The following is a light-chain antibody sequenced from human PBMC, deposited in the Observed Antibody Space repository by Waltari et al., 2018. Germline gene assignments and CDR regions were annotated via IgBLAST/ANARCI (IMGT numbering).Light chain of an antibody. Sequence: QSVLAQPPSASGTPGQRITISCSGSNSNIGSNTVTWYQQFPGTAPRLLIYSNNQRPSGVPDRFSASKSGSSAALAIYGLHSEDEADYYCSTWDDRLTGVVFGRGTKVTVL. CDR1: NSNIGSNT. J-gene: IGLJ2*01. CDR3: STWDDRLTGVV. CDR2: SNN. V-gene: IGLV1-44*01.